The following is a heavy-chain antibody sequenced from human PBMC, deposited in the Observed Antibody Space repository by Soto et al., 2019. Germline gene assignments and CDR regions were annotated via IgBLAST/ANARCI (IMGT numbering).Heavy chain of an antibody. J-gene: IGHJ4*02. CDR3: TRAPEQYSSSSLLGD. CDR2: IRSEDYGGTT. V-gene: IGHV3-49*04. D-gene: IGHD6-6*01. CDR1: GFIFGDYG. Sequence: GGSLRLSXRSSGFIFGDYGMSGVRQVPGKGLEWVGFIRSEDYGGTTEYGASVKGRFTISRDDSKSVAYLQMNSLKTEDTAVYFCTRAPEQYSSSSLLGDWGPGTLVTVSS.